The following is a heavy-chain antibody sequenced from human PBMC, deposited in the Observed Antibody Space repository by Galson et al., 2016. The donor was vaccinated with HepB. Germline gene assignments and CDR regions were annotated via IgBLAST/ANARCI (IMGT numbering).Heavy chain of an antibody. CDR1: GYTFTNHY. D-gene: IGHD2-15*01. V-gene: IGHV1-46*01. CDR2: INPSGGST. Sequence: SVKVSCKASGYTFTNHYMHWVRQAPGQGPEWMGIINPSGGSTIYAQKFQGRLSMTRDTSTSTLYMELSSLRSEDTAVYYCGRDYEGCSGGSCYPDLSPVWFDPWGQGTLVTVSS. CDR3: GRDYEGCSGGSCYPDLSPVWFDP. J-gene: IGHJ5*02.